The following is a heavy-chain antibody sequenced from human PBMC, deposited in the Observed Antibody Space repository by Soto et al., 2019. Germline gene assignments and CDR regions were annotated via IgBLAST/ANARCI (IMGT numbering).Heavy chain of an antibody. CDR3: AREFMTTVTYFDY. Sequence: LRLSCAASGFTFSDHYMDWVRQAPGKRLEWVGRTRNKANSFTTEYAASVKGRFTIFRDDSKNSLYLQMSSLKTEDTAMYYCAREFMTTVTYFDYWGQGTLVTVS. CDR2: TRNKANSFTT. CDR1: GFTFSDHY. V-gene: IGHV3-72*01. D-gene: IGHD4-17*01. J-gene: IGHJ4*02.